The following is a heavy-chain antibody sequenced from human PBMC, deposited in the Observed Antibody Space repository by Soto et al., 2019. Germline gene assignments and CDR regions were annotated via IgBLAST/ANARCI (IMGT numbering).Heavy chain of an antibody. CDR3: ARHTPAISISDH. V-gene: IGHV4-39*01. D-gene: IGHD2-15*01. CDR2: IYYSGST. Sequence: SETLCLTCTVSGGSIRSDGCYWGWIRQPPGKGLEWIGSIYYSGSTYYNPSLKSRVTISVDTSKNQFSLKLSSVTAADTAVYYCARHTPAISISDHWGQGTLVTVSS. J-gene: IGHJ4*02. CDR1: GGSIRSDGCY.